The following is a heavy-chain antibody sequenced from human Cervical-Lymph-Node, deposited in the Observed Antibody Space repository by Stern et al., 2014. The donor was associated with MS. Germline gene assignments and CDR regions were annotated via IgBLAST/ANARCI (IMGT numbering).Heavy chain of an antibody. V-gene: IGHV1-69*06. J-gene: IGHJ3*02. Sequence: VQLVESGAEVKKPGSSVKVSCKASGGTFSSYAISWVRQAPGQGLEWMGGIIPIFGTANYAQKFQGRVTITADKSTRTAYMGLSSLRAEDTAVYDCARGPRELLPEERPPTAFDIWGQGTMVTVSS. CDR2: IIPIFGTA. D-gene: IGHD1-26*01. CDR1: GGTFSSYA. CDR3: ARGPRELLPEERPPTAFDI.